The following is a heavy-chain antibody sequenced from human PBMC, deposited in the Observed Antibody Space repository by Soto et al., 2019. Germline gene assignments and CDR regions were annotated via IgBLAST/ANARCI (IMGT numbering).Heavy chain of an antibody. CDR3: ARSPLEKDAFDI. CDR1: GGSISSSSYY. D-gene: IGHD1-1*01. V-gene: IGHV4-39*01. J-gene: IGHJ3*02. CDR2: IYYSGST. Sequence: SETLSLTCTVSGGSISSSSYYWGWIRQPPGKGLEWIGSIYYSGSTYYNPSLKSRVTISVDTSKNQFSLKLSSVTAADTAVYYFARSPLEKDAFDIWGQGTMVTVSS.